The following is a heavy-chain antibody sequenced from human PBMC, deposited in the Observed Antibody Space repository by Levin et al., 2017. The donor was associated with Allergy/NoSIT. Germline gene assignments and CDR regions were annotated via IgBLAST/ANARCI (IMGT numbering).Heavy chain of an antibody. CDR1: GFTVSSNY. CDR2: IYSGGST. J-gene: IGHJ6*02. V-gene: IGHV3-66*01. D-gene: IGHD5-12*01. CDR3: ARDKVYSGYDIYGMDV. Sequence: GGSLRLSCAASGFTVSSNYMSWVRQAPGKGLEWVSVIYSGGSTYYADSVKGRFTISRDNSKNTLYLQMNSLRAEDTAVYYCARDKVYSGYDIYGMDVWGQGTTVTVSS.